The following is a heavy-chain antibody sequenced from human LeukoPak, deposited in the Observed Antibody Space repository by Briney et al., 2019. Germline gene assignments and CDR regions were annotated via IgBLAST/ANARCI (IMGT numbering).Heavy chain of an antibody. Sequence: GASVKVSCKASEYTFTAYFIHWVRQAPGQGLEWMGWINPYSGGTNYAQRFQGRVTMTRDTSISTAFMGLRSLRSDDTAVYYCARGSYDTSGYYRGDWFDPWGQGTLVTVSS. CDR1: EYTFTAYF. CDR2: INPYSGGT. D-gene: IGHD3-22*01. J-gene: IGHJ5*02. CDR3: ARGSYDTSGYYRGDWFDP. V-gene: IGHV1-2*02.